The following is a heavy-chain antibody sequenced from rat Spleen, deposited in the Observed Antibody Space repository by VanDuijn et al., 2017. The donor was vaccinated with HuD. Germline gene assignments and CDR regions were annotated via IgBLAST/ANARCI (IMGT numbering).Heavy chain of an antibody. V-gene: IGHV2S61*01. Sequence: QVQLKESGPGLVQPSQTLSLTCTVSGFSLTGNNVHWLRQPPGKGLEWMGVIGGNGNTNYKSVFKSRLSISRDTSKSQVFLKMNNLQTEDTAMYFCATQHYYDGYYRDYWGQGVMVTVSS. CDR1: GFSLTGNN. CDR3: ATQHYYDGYYRDY. CDR2: IGGNGNT. D-gene: IGHD1-12*03. J-gene: IGHJ2*01.